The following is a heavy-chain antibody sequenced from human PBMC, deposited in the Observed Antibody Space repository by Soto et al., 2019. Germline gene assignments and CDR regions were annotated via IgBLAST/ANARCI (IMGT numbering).Heavy chain of an antibody. CDR3: ARQVYGDHLGGNWFDP. CDR2: ISHDGHA. V-gene: IGHV4-39*01. J-gene: IGHJ5*02. CDR1: GDSISDTRYY. D-gene: IGHD4-17*01. Sequence: SETLSVTCSVLGDSISDTRYYWGWIRQSPEKGLEWIGSISHDGHAYYNPSLKSRVTLFADTSRDQFSLKMKSVTVADTALYFCARQVYGDHLGGNWFDPWGQGALVTVSS.